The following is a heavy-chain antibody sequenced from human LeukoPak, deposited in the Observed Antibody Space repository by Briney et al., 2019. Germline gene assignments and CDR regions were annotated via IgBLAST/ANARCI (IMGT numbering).Heavy chain of an antibody. CDR3: ARDSVVIGPFDY. V-gene: IGHV1-8*01. D-gene: IGHD3-22*01. J-gene: IGHJ4*02. Sequence: ASVTVSCKASGYTFTSYDINWVRQATGQGLEWMGWMNPNSGNTGYAQKFQGRVTMTRNTSISTAYMELSSLRSEDTAVYYCARDSVVIGPFDYWGQGTLVTVSS. CDR2: MNPNSGNT. CDR1: GYTFTSYD.